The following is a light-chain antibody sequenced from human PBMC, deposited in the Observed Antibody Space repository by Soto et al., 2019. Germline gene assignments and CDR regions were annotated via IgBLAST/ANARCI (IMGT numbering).Light chain of an antibody. CDR2: DAS. V-gene: IGKV3-11*01. Sequence: EIVLTQSPATLSLSPGERATLSCRASQSVSSYLAWYQQKPGQAPRLLIYDASNKATGIPARFSGSGSGTDFTLTISSLEPEGFAIYYCQQRSNRPRSFGQGTKLEIK. CDR1: QSVSSY. CDR3: QQRSNRPRS. J-gene: IGKJ2*01.